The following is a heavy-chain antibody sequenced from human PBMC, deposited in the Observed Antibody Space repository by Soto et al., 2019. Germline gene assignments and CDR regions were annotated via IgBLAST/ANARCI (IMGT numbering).Heavy chain of an antibody. J-gene: IGHJ1*01. V-gene: IGHV3-30*18. CDR2: ISSDGNEK. Sequence: PGGSLRLSCAASGFTFSNYGMHWVRQAPGKGLEWVTTISSDGNEKYYADSVKGRFTISRDNSKNTLDLQMNGLRAEDTAVYYCAKGGVGAEYFQHWGQGTLVTVS. CDR1: GFTFSNYG. D-gene: IGHD1-26*01. CDR3: AKGGVGAEYFQH.